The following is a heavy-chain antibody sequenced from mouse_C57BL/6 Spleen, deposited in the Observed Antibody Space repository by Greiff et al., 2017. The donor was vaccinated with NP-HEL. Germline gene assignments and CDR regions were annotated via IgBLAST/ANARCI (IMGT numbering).Heavy chain of an antibody. V-gene: IGHV5-6*01. CDR3: ARHEGYDGGY. CDR1: GFTFSSYG. J-gene: IGHJ2*01. D-gene: IGHD2-2*01. CDR2: ISSGGSYT. Sequence: EVQRVESGGDLVKPGGSLKLSCAASGFTFSSYGMSWVRQTPDKRLEWVATISSGGSYTYYPDSVKGRFTISRDNAKNTLYLQMSSLKSEDTAMYYCARHEGYDGGYWGQGTTLTVSS.